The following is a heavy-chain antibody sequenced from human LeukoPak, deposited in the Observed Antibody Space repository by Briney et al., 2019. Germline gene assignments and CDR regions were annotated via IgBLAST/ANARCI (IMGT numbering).Heavy chain of an antibody. CDR3: TTSGYLGTLAGNLYYFDY. V-gene: IGHV3-15*01. J-gene: IGHJ4*02. CDR2: IKSKTDDGTT. CDR1: GFTFSNAW. D-gene: IGHD1-1*01. Sequence: PGGSLRLSCAASGFTFSNAWMSWVRQAPGKGLEWVGRIKSKTDDGTTDYAAPVKGRFTISRDDSKNTLYLQMNSLKTEDTAVYYCTTSGYLGTLAGNLYYFDYWGQGTLVTVSS.